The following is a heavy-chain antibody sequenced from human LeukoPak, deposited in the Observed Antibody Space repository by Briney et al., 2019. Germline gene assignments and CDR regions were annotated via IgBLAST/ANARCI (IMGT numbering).Heavy chain of an antibody. CDR2: ISSSGSTK. J-gene: IGHJ6*04. Sequence: QTWGSLRLSCAASGFTFSSYEMNWVRQAPGKGLEWVSYISSSGSTKYYADSVKGRFTISRDNAKNSLYLQMHSLAADDTAVYYCAELGITMIGCVWGKGPAVLISS. D-gene: IGHD3-10*02. CDR3: AELGITMIGCV. CDR1: GFTFSSYE. V-gene: IGHV3-48*03.